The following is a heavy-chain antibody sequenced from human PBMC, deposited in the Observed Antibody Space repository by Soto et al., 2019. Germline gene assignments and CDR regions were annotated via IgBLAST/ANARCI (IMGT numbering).Heavy chain of an antibody. V-gene: IGHV1-69*13. CDR3: ARDRRWLQLGTFDY. CDR1: GVTFSSYG. Sequence: SVKVSCKASGVTFSSYGISWVRQAPGQGLEWMGGIIPIFGTANYAQKFQGRVTITADESTSTAYMELSSLRSEDTAVYYCARDRRWLQLGTFDYWGQGTLVTVSS. D-gene: IGHD5-12*01. CDR2: IIPIFGTA. J-gene: IGHJ4*02.